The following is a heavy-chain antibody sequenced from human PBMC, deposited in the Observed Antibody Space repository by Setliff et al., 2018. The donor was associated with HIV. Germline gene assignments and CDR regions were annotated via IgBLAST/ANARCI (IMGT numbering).Heavy chain of an antibody. CDR3: ARYNFWSGYESDY. CDR1: GYTLTSYS. J-gene: IGHJ4*02. V-gene: IGHV1-18*01. Sequence: ASVKVSCKASGYTLTSYSMHWVRQAPGQGLEWMGWVSPYNGDTKYAQKFQGRVTMTTDTSARTGYMELRNLRSDDTAVYYCARYNFWSGYESDYWGQGTLVTVSS. CDR2: VSPYNGDT. D-gene: IGHD3-3*01.